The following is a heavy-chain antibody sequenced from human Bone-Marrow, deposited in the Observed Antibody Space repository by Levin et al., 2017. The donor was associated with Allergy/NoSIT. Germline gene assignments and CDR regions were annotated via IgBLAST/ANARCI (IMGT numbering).Heavy chain of an antibody. V-gene: IGHV3-48*01. J-gene: IGHJ4*02. Sequence: AGGSLRLSCVASGFTFSDYSMNWVRQAPGKGLEWVSYISSSSHGMFYADSAKGRFTISRDNAKNSLFLQMNSLRADDTAVYYCTGGDGSDSYWGQGTLVTVSS. D-gene: IGHD2-21*02. CDR2: ISSSSHGM. CDR1: GFTFSDYS. CDR3: TGGDGSDSY.